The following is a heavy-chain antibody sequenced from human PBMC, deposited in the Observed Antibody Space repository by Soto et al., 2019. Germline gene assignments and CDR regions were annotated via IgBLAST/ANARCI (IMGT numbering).Heavy chain of an antibody. CDR2: IYWDHDQ. CDR1: GFSLDTSGVG. Sequence: QITLKESGPTLVKPTQTLTLTCSFSGFSLDTSGVGVGWIRQSPGEALEWLGDIYWDHDQRYSPALRNRLTITKDTSKKQVVLTMTNMNPVDAGTYYCARRCIYNGYDSWGQGTLVTVSS. CDR3: ARRCIYNGYDS. D-gene: IGHD5-12*01. J-gene: IGHJ4*02. V-gene: IGHV2-5*02.